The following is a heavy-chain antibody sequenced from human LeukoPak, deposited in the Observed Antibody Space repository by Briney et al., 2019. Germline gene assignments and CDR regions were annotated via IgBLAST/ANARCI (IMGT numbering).Heavy chain of an antibody. V-gene: IGHV3-21*01. CDR3: ARDHGGPNSSSWYDDPQDFDY. CDR1: GFTFSSYS. D-gene: IGHD6-13*01. CDR2: ISSSSSYI. Sequence: GGSLRLSCAASGFTFSSYSMNWVRQAPGKGLEWVSSISSSSSYIYYADSVKGRFTISRDNAKNSLYLQMNSLRAEDTAVYYCARDHGGPNSSSWYDDPQDFDYWGQGTLVTVSS. J-gene: IGHJ4*02.